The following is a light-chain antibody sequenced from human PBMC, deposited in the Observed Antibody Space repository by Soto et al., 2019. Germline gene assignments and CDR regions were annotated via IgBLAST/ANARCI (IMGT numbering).Light chain of an antibody. Sequence: DIQMTQSPSTLSASVGDRVTITCRASQSISSWLAWYQQKPGKAPKLLIYKASSLESGVPSRFSGSGSGTDFTLTISRLEPEDFAVYYCQQYTAWPLTFGQGTKVDIK. V-gene: IGKV1-5*03. CDR1: QSISSW. J-gene: IGKJ1*01. CDR2: KAS. CDR3: QQYTAWPLT.